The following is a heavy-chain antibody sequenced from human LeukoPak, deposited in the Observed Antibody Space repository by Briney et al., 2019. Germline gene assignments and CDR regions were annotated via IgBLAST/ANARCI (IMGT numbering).Heavy chain of an antibody. Sequence: GGSLRLSCAASGFTFSSYAMSWVRQAPGKGLEWVSAISGSGGSTYYADSVKGRFTISRDNAKNSLYLQMNSLRAEDTAVYYCATKFIETYDYWGQGTLVTVSS. CDR3: ATKFIETYDY. J-gene: IGHJ4*02. CDR1: GFTFSSYA. V-gene: IGHV3-23*01. CDR2: ISGSGGST.